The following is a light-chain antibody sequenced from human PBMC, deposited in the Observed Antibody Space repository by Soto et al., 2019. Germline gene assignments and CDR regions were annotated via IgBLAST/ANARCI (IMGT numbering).Light chain of an antibody. J-gene: IGKJ4*01. CDR1: QSVSSR. CDR2: DAS. V-gene: IGKV3D-15*01. CDR3: QQYNQWPPLT. Sequence: EIVLPQSPGTLSLSPGARATLSCRASQSVSSRLAWYQQKPGQAPRLLIYDASNRATGIPARFSGSGSGTEFTLTISDLQSEDFAVYYCQQYNQWPPLTFGGGTKVDIK.